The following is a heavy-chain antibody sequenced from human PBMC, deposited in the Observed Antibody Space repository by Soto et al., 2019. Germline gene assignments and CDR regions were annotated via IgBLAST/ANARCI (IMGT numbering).Heavy chain of an antibody. CDR2: IWYDGSNK. CDR1: GFTFSSYG. CDR3: ARDTYTIFGVVINGRFDY. V-gene: IGHV3-33*01. D-gene: IGHD3-3*01. Sequence: QVQLVESGGGVVQPGRSLRLSCAASGFTFSSYGMHWVRQAPGKGLEWVAVIWYDGSNKYYADSVKGRFTISRDNSKNTLYLQMNSLIAEDTAVYYLARDTYTIFGVVINGRFDYWGQGTLVTVSS. J-gene: IGHJ4*02.